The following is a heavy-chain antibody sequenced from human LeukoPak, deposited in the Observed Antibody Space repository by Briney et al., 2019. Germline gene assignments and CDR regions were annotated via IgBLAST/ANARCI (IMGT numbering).Heavy chain of an antibody. J-gene: IGHJ6*02. CDR2: IRSKAYGGTT. CDR3: ARDNYYYYGMDV. Sequence: GRSLRLSCTASGFTFGDYAMSCVRHAPGNGLEWVGFIRSKAYGGTTEYAASVKGRFTISRDDSKSIAYLQMNSLRAEDTAVYYCARDNYYYYGMDVWGQGTTVTVSS. CDR1: GFTFGDYA. V-gene: IGHV3-49*04.